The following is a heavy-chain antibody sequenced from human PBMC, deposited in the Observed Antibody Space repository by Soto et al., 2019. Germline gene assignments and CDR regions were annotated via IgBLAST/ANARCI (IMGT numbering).Heavy chain of an antibody. J-gene: IGHJ4*02. D-gene: IGHD5-12*01. CDR3: ARRGAGYNYDY. Sequence: PGESLKISCGASGYSFPGFWIDWVRQMPGKGLEWMGIIFPADSETRYSPSFQGQVTISADKSASTAYLEWSSLRASDTAIYYCARRGAGYNYDYWGQGTLVTVSS. CDR2: IFPADSET. V-gene: IGHV5-51*01. CDR1: GYSFPGFW.